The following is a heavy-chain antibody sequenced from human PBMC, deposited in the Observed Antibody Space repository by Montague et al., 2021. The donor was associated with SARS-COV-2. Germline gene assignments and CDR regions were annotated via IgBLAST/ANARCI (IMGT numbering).Heavy chain of an antibody. CDR1: GASITGFS. CDR2: VTTSGTT. J-gene: IGHJ4*02. Sequence: SETLSLTCAVSGASITGFSWSWVRQPAGKGLEWTGRVTTSGTTNYSPSLRSRVTMSVDTSKNQFSLNLNSVTAADTAIYYCARTPTRPLSLDSWGQGTLVTVSS. D-gene: IGHD6-6*01. V-gene: IGHV4-4*07. CDR3: ARTPTRPLSLDS.